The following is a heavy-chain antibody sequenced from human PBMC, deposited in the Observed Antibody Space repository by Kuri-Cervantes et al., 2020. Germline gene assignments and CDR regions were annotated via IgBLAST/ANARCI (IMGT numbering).Heavy chain of an antibody. J-gene: IGHJ3*02. V-gene: IGHV1-69*13. CDR3: AREQAYNDAFDI. D-gene: IGHD1-1*01. CDR1: GGTFSSYA. Sequence: SVKVSCKASGGTFSSYAISWVRQAPGQGLEWMGGIIPIFGTANYAQKFQGRVTITADESTSTAYMELSSLRSEDTAVYYCAREQAYNDAFDIWGQGTMVTVSS. CDR2: IIPIFGTA.